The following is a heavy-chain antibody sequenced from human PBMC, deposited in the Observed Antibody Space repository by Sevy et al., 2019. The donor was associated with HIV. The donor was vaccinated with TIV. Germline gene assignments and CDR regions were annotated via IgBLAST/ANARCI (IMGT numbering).Heavy chain of an antibody. CDR1: GGSISSGGYY. CDR2: IYYSGST. Sequence: SETLSLTCTVSGGSISSGGYYWSWIRQHPGKGLEWIGYIYYSGSTYYNPSLKSRVTISVDTSKNQFSLKLSSVTAADTAVYYCARGGYYDSSGYYLDYWGQGTLVTVSS. CDR3: ARGGYYDSSGYYLDY. J-gene: IGHJ4*02. V-gene: IGHV4-31*03. D-gene: IGHD3-22*01.